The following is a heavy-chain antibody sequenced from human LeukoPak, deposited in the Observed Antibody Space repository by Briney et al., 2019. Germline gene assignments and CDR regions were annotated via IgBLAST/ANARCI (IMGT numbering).Heavy chain of an antibody. CDR1: GYTFTSYG. CDR3: ARLSQQLVPNWFDR. V-gene: IGHV1-18*01. Sequence: ASVKVSCKASGYTFTSYGISWVRQAPGQGLEWMGWISAYNGNTNYAQKLQGRVTMTTDTSTSTAYMGLRSLRSDDTAVYYCARLSQQLVPNWFDRWGQGTLVTVSS. CDR2: ISAYNGNT. J-gene: IGHJ5*02. D-gene: IGHD6-13*01.